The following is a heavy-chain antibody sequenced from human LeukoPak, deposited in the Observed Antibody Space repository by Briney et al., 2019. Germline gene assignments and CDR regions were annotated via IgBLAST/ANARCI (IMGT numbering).Heavy chain of an antibody. D-gene: IGHD2-2*01. CDR2: ISASGGTT. CDR3: AKTRPGPAAIFYCYGLDV. J-gene: IGHJ6*04. CDR1: GFTFSSYT. Sequence: PGGSLRLSCAASGFTFSSYTMSWVRQAPGKGLEWVSVISASGGTTYYADSVKGRFTISRDNSKNTLYLQMNSLRGEDTAVYYCAKTRPGPAAIFYCYGLDVWGKGTTVTVSS. V-gene: IGHV3-23*01.